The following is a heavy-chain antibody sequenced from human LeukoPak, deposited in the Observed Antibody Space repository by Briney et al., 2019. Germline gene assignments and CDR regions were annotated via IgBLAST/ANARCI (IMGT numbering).Heavy chain of an antibody. J-gene: IGHJ4*02. CDR1: GFTFSNYW. Sequence: GGSLRLSCAAPGFTFSNYWMSWFRQAPGKGLDWVANIMKEANDEDYVDSVKGRSTFSRGNATNSLYLQRDSWRAEDTAVNYCAGLDTIMVRAAGYWGQGTLVIVSS. CDR2: IMKEANDE. D-gene: IGHD5-18*01. V-gene: IGHV3-7*01. CDR3: AGLDTIMVRAAGY.